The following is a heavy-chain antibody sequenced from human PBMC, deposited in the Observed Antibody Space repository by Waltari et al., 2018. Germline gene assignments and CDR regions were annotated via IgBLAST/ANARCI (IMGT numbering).Heavy chain of an antibody. Sequence: EVQLADSGGDLVKHGGSRRLSCAVPGPSFRNAWINWVRQAPGKGLEWVGRLKAMADGGTTDYTAPVKGRFTIFGDDSKNTVYLQMSSLKTEDTAVYYCMTDYRDDGYWGQGTLVTVSS. CDR3: MTDYRDDGY. D-gene: IGHD3-16*02. CDR1: GPSFRNAW. V-gene: IGHV3-15*07. J-gene: IGHJ4*02. CDR2: LKAMADGGTT.